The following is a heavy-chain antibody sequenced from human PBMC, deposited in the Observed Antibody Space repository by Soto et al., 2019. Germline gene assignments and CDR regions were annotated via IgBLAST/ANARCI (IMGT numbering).Heavy chain of an antibody. CDR1: DDSINSDKYY. Sequence: QLQLQESGPGLVKPSETLSLTCSVSDDSINSDKYYWGWIRQPPGKGLEWIGSIYYRGNAYYNPSLHTRATISLDKSKNSFSLKLNSVTAADSAVYFCARLEGLATISYYFDFWGPGALVTVSS. CDR3: ARLEGLATISYYFDF. V-gene: IGHV4-39*01. D-gene: IGHD3-9*01. CDR2: IYYRGNA. J-gene: IGHJ4*02.